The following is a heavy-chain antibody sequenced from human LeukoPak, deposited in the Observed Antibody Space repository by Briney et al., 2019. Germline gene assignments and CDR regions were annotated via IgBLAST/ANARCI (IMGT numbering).Heavy chain of an antibody. J-gene: IGHJ4*02. V-gene: IGHV4-38-2*02. CDR3: ARATRSMVRGALDY. D-gene: IGHD3-10*01. CDR2: IYHSGST. Sequence: SETLSLTCTVSGYSISSGYYWGWIRQPPGKGLEWIGSIYHSGSTYYNPSLKSRVTISVDTSKNQFSLKLSSVTAADTAVYYCARATRSMVRGALDYWGQGTLVTVSS. CDR1: GYSISSGYY.